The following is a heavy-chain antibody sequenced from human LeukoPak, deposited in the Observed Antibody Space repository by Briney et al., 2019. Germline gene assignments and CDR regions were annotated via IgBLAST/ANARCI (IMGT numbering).Heavy chain of an antibody. D-gene: IGHD3-3*01. Sequence: ASVKVSCKASGGTFSSYAISWVRQAPGQGLEWMGRIIPILGIANYAQKFQGRVTITADKSTSTAYMELSSLRSEDTAVYYCARDGGRQGSGYYPHYYYYYMDVWGKGTTVTVSS. CDR2: IIPILGIA. CDR1: GGTFSSYA. CDR3: ARDGGRQGSGYYPHYYYYYMDV. V-gene: IGHV1-69*04. J-gene: IGHJ6*03.